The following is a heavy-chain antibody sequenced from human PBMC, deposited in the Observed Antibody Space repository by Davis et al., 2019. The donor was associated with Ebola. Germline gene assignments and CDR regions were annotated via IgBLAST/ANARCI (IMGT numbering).Heavy chain of an antibody. CDR3: ARVHADMVTDY. J-gene: IGHJ4*02. CDR1: GYTFTNYW. CDR2: IYPGDSDT. V-gene: IGHV5-51*01. D-gene: IGHD5-18*01. Sequence: GESLKISCAGSGYTFTNYWIHWVRQMPGKGLEWMGIIYPGDSDTSYSPSFQGQVTISADKSINTVFLQWSTLKASDTGIYYCARVHADMVTDYWGPGTLVTVSS.